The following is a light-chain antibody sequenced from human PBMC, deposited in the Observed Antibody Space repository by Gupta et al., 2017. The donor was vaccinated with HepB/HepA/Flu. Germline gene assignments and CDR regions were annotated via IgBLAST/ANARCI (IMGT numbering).Light chain of an antibody. J-gene: IGLJ3*02. CDR2: KDN. CDR3: QSGDSSGTHQV. CDR1: ALPKKY. Sequence: SYELTQPPSASVSPGQTARITCSGDALPKKYAYWYKQKPGQAPVLVIYKDNERPSGIPERFSGSSSGTIVTLTISGVQAEDEADYYCQSGDSSGTHQVFGGGTKLTVL. V-gene: IGLV3-25*03.